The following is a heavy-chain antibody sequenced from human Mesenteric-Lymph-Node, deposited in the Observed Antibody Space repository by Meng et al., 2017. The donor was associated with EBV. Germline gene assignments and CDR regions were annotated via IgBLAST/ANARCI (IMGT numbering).Heavy chain of an antibody. CDR1: GYSFTSYY. Sequence: QVQLVQSGAEVRNPGASVKISCKASGYSFTSYYIHWLRQAPGQGLEWLGIINPSDGDTAYPQNFHDRVTVTMDTSSSTVHLDLSSLKSDDTAVYYCALASFDFWGQGTLVTASS. J-gene: IGHJ4*02. CDR2: INPSDGDT. CDR3: ALASFDF. V-gene: IGHV1-46*01.